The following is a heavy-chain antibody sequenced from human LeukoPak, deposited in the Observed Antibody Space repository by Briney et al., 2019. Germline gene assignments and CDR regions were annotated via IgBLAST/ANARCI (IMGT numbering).Heavy chain of an antibody. Sequence: ASVKVSCKASGGTFSSYAISWVRQAPGQGLEWMGGIIPIFGTANYAQKFQGRVTITADESTSTAYMELSSLRSEDTAVYYCARSEYSSSSRKGLGYYYYGMDVWGQGTTVTVSS. V-gene: IGHV1-69*13. D-gene: IGHD6-6*01. CDR1: GGTFSSYA. J-gene: IGHJ6*02. CDR3: ARSEYSSSSRKGLGYYYYGMDV. CDR2: IIPIFGTA.